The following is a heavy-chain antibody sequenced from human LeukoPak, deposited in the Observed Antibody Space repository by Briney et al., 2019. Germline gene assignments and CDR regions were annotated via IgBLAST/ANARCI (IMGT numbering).Heavy chain of an antibody. Sequence: GGSLRLSCAASGFTFDDYAMHWVRQAPGKGLEWVTLISGDGGSTYYADSVKGRFTISRDNSKNTLYLQMNSLRAEDTAVYYCAKDRVATIPYYFDYWGQGTLVTVSS. CDR2: ISGDGGST. J-gene: IGHJ4*02. V-gene: IGHV3-43*02. CDR1: GFTFDDYA. CDR3: AKDRVATIPYYFDY. D-gene: IGHD5-24*01.